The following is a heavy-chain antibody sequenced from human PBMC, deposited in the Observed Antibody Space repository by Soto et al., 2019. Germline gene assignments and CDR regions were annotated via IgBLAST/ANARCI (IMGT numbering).Heavy chain of an antibody. CDR2: IYHSGST. V-gene: IGHV4-4*02. CDR1: GGSISSSNW. J-gene: IGHJ6*02. Sequence: PSETLSLTCAVSGGSISSSNWWSWVRQPPGKGLEWIGEIYHSGSTNYNPSLKSRVTISVDKSKNQFSLKLSSVTAADTAVYYCAREELLWFGELLYPATYYYYGMDVWGQGTTVTVSS. CDR3: AREELLWFGELLYPATYYYYGMDV. D-gene: IGHD3-10*01.